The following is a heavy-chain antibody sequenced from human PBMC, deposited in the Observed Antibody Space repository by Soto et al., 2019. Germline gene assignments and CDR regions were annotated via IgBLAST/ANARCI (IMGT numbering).Heavy chain of an antibody. Sequence: GGSLRLSCAVSGITFSTYWMTWVRQAPGKGLEWVANIKQDGSEKYYVDSVKGRFTISRDNAKNSLYLQMNSLGAEDTAVYYCARLGYSGWYWDHFDYWGQGTLVTVSS. D-gene: IGHD6-19*01. CDR1: GITFSTYW. J-gene: IGHJ4*02. CDR3: ARLGYSGWYWDHFDY. CDR2: IKQDGSEK. V-gene: IGHV3-7*05.